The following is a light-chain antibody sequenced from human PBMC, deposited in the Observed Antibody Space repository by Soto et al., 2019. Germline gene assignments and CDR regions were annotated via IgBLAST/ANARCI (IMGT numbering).Light chain of an antibody. CDR1: SSDVGGYNY. V-gene: IGLV2-14*01. J-gene: IGLJ1*01. CDR3: SSYTSSSTLPYV. CDR2: DVS. Sequence: CVLTQPASVSGSAGQSITISCTGTSSDVGGYNYVSWYQQHPGKAPKLMIYDVSNRPSGVSNRFSGSKSGNTASLTISGLQAEDEADYYCSSYTSSSTLPYVFGTGTKVTVL.